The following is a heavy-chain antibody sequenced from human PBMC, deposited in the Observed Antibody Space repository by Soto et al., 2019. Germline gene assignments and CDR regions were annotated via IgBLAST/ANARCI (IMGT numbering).Heavy chain of an antibody. V-gene: IGHV4-31*03. Sequence: SETLSLTCTVSNDSINNPLYYWGWIRQPPGKGLEWIGYIYYSGSTYYNPSLKSRVTISVDTSKNQFSLKLSSVTAADTAVYYCARDGGGGEAVAGTFDYWGQGTLVTVSS. CDR3: ARDGGGGEAVAGTFDY. J-gene: IGHJ4*02. CDR2: IYYSGST. CDR1: NDSINNPLYY. D-gene: IGHD6-19*01.